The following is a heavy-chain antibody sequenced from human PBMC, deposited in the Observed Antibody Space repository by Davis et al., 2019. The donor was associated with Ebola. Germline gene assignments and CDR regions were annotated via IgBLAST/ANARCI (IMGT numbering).Heavy chain of an antibody. CDR2: INAGNGNT. V-gene: IGHV1-3*01. D-gene: IGHD4-17*01. CDR1: GYTFTSYA. Sequence: ASVKVSCKASGYTFTSYAMHWVRQAPGQRLEWMGWINAGNGNTKYSQKFQGRVTITRDTSASTAYMELSSLRSEDTAVYYCARDGTVTTYFDLWGRGTLVTVSS. J-gene: IGHJ2*01. CDR3: ARDGTVTTYFDL.